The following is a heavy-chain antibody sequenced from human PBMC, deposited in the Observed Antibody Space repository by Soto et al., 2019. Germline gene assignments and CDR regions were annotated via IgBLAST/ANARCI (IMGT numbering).Heavy chain of an antibody. CDR3: ARDRTAVAGFAYLDY. Sequence: ASETLSLTCTVSGASISSGDYYWSWIRQPPGKGLEWIGYIYFSGGTYYTPSLRGRVTISVDTSTNQFSLKLTSVTAADTAVYYCARDRTAVAGFAYLDYWGPGTLVTVSS. D-gene: IGHD6-19*01. J-gene: IGHJ4*02. CDR1: GASISSGDYY. V-gene: IGHV4-30-4*01. CDR2: IYFSGGT.